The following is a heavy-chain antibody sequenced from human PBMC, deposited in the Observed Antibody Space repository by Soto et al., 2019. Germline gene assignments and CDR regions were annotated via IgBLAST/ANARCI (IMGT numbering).Heavy chain of an antibody. CDR3: ARGIAVAGPIGY. D-gene: IGHD6-19*01. Sequence: APVKVPCKASGGTFGSHTLSWVRQAPGQGLEWMGRIIPIFGTANYAQKFQGRVTMTRDTSTSTVYMELSSLRSDDTAVYYCARGIAVAGPIGYWGQGTLVTVSS. J-gene: IGHJ4*02. V-gene: IGHV1-69*08. CDR2: IIPIFGTA. CDR1: GGTFGSHT.